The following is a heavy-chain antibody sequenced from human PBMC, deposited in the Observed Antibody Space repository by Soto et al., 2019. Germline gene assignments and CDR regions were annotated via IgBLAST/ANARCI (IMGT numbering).Heavy chain of an antibody. CDR1: GYTFTSYA. CDR3: ARDYRWLAPPCYGMDV. V-gene: IGHV1-3*01. CDR2: INAGNGNT. J-gene: IGHJ6*02. Sequence: ASVKVSCKASGYTFTSYAMHWVRQAPGQRLEWMGWINAGNGNTKYSQKFQGRVTITRDTSASTAYMELSSLRSEDTAVYYCARDYRWLAPPCYGMDVWGQGTTVTVSS. D-gene: IGHD6-19*01.